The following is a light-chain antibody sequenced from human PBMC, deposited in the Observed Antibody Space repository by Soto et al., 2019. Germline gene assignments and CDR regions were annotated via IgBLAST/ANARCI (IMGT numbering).Light chain of an antibody. Sequence: EIVLTQSPATLSLSPGERATLSCRASQSVSSYLAWYQQQPGQDPRLLINGASTRATAITARFSSSGSGTKFTLTINSLQSEDVAVYYCQQYNNWPGTFGQGTKVDIK. CDR3: QQYNNWPGT. J-gene: IGKJ1*01. CDR1: QSVSSY. V-gene: IGKV3-15*01. CDR2: GAS.